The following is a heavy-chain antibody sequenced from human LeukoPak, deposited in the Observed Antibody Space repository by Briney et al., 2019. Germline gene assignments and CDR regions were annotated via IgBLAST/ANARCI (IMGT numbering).Heavy chain of an antibody. CDR1: GYSFTSYW. V-gene: IGHV5-51*01. D-gene: IGHD5-24*01. J-gene: IGHJ3*02. CDR2: IYPGDSDT. Sequence: GESLKISCKGSGYSFTSYWIGWVRQMPGKGLEWMGIIYPGDSDTRYSPSFQGQVTISADKSISTAYLQWSSLKASDTAMYYCARPQRDGYSHDAFDIWGQGTMVTVSS. CDR3: ARPQRDGYSHDAFDI.